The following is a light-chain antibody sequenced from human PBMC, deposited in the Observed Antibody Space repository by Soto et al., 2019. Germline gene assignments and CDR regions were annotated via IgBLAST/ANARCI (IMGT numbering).Light chain of an antibody. CDR1: QDIANY. J-gene: IGKJ4*01. Sequence: DIQMTQSPSSLSASVGDRVTITCQASQDIANYLNWYQQKPGKAPKLLIYDASNLEPGVPSRFSGRRSGTDFTFTISNLQPEDFATYYCQQYDNLPLLTFGGGTKVESK. V-gene: IGKV1-33*01. CDR3: QQYDNLPLLT. CDR2: DAS.